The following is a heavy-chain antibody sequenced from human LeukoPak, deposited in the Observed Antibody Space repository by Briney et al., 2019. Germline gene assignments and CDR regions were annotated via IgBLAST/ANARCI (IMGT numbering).Heavy chain of an antibody. J-gene: IGHJ6*02. V-gene: IGHV1-2*04. D-gene: IGHD3-10*01. CDR3: ARGQHPMVRGVITKTYYYYYGMDV. Sequence: ASVKVSCKASGYTFTYYYIHWMRQAPGQGLEWMGWINPDSGDTSYAQKFQGWVTMTRDTSISTAYMELSRLRSDDTAVYYCARGQHPMVRGVITKTYYYYYGMDVWGQGTTVTVSS. CDR1: GYTFTYYY. CDR2: INPDSGDT.